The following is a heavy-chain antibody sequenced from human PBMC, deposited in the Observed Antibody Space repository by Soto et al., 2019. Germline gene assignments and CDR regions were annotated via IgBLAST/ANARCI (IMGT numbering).Heavy chain of an antibody. CDR1: RGTFSSYA. J-gene: IGHJ6*02. V-gene: IGHV1-69*13. CDR2: IIPIFGTA. Sequence: GAPVKVSCKASRGTFSSYAISWVRQAPGKGLEWMGGIIPIFGTANYAQKFQGRVTITADESTSTAYMELSSLRSEDTAVYYCARDDSSGFKYYYYYGMDVWGQGTTVTVSS. D-gene: IGHD3-22*01. CDR3: ARDDSSGFKYYYYYGMDV.